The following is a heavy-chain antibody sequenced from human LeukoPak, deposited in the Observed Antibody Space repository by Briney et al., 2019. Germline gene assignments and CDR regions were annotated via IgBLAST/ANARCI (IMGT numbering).Heavy chain of an antibody. J-gene: IGHJ4*02. CDR2: IIPIFGTA. CDR3: ARGRFWSADTDRPFDY. CDR1: GGTFSSYA. Sequence: SVKVSCKASGGTFSSYAISWVRQAPGQGLEWMGGIIPIFGTANYAQKFQGRVTITADESTSTAYMELSSLRSEDTAVYSCARGRFWSADTDRPFDYWGQGTLVTVSS. V-gene: IGHV1-69*13. D-gene: IGHD3-3*01.